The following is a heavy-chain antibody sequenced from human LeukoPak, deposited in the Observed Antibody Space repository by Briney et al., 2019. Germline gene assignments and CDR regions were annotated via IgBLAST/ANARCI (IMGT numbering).Heavy chain of an antibody. CDR1: GGSISSYY. CDR3: ARHKYSSGWPPEGAFDI. J-gene: IGHJ3*02. CDR2: IYTSGST. V-gene: IGHV4-4*07. Sequence: SETLPLTCTVSGGSISSYYWSWIRQPAGKGLEWIGRIYTSGSTNYNPSLKSRVTMSVDTSKNQFSLKLSSVTAADTAVYYCARHKYSSGWPPEGAFDIWGQETMVTVSS. D-gene: IGHD6-19*01.